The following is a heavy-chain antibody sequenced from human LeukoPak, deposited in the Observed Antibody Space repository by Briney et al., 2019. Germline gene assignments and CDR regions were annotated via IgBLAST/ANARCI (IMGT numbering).Heavy chain of an antibody. CDR3: ARQSGIPPSPYYYYGMDV. V-gene: IGHV4-59*08. CDR1: GGSISSYY. D-gene: IGHD1-14*01. J-gene: IGHJ6*02. Sequence: SETLSLTCTVSGGSISSYYWSWIRQPPGKGLEWIGYIYYSGSTNYNPSLKSRVTISVDTSKNQFSLKLSSVTAADTAVYYCARQSGIPPSPYYYYGMDVWGQGTTVTVSS. CDR2: IYYSGST.